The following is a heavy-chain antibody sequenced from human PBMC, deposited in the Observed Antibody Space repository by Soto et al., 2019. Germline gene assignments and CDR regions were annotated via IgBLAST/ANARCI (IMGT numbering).Heavy chain of an antibody. CDR1: GAPFTPYS. Sequence: QVLLRQWGAGLLRPSETLSLTCGVSGAPFTPYSWNWIRQPPGGGLERIGEGHHGGSTSYNASFKSRDTTSPDTSTVQFSLHLAAMTAEDTAVYYCARGCGATGYTSCWQRGAYYHSALDVWGQGTPVTVSS. V-gene: IGHV4-34*01. D-gene: IGHD6-19*01. J-gene: IGHJ6*02. CDR2: GHHGGST. CDR3: ARGCGATGYTSCWQRGAYYHSALDV.